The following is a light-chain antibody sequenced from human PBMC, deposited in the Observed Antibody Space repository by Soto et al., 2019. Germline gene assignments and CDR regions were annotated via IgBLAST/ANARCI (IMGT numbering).Light chain of an antibody. CDR2: GAS. CDR3: QQYNNWWT. J-gene: IGKJ1*01. V-gene: IGKV3-15*01. CDR1: QSVSSN. Sequence: EIVMTQSPATLSVSPGERATLSCRASQSVSSNLAWYQQKPGQAPRLLIYGASTRATGIPARFSGSGSGTEFTLTISSLQSEDFAVYYCQQYNNWWTFGQGTKVYIK.